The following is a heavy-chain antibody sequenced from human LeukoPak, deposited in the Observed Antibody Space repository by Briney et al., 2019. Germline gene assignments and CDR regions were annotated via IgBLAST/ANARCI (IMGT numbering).Heavy chain of an antibody. CDR1: GGSISSGSYY. CDR2: IYYSGST. CDR3: ASIGTTVTTFDY. V-gene: IGHV4-61*01. Sequence: SETLSLTSTVSGGSISSGSYYWSWIRQPPGKGLEWIGYIYYSGSTNYNPSLKSRVTISVDTSKNQFSLKLSSVTAADTAVYYCASIGTTVTTFDYWGQGTLVTVSS. J-gene: IGHJ4*02. D-gene: IGHD4-17*01.